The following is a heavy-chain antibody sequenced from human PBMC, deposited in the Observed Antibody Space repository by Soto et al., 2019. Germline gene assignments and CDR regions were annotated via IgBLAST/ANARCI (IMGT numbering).Heavy chain of an antibody. Sequence: PGGSLRLSCAASGVTFSSYWMHWVRQVPGKGMEWVSKIDSNGIMTDYADSVKGRFTISRDNAKNSLYLQMNSLRAEDTAVYHCASLSAPVDYWGQGTLVTVSS. J-gene: IGHJ4*01. CDR2: IDSNGIMT. CDR3: ASLSAPVDY. CDR1: GVTFSSYW. D-gene: IGHD2-2*01. V-gene: IGHV3-74*01.